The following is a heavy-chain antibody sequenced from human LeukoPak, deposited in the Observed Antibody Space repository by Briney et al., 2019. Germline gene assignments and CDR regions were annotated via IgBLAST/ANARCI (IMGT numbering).Heavy chain of an antibody. CDR2: NNPNGGTT. CDR3: ARVGGGTRLYYMDV. J-gene: IGHJ6*03. D-gene: IGHD1-26*01. CDR1: GYTFTSYY. Sequence: ASVNVSCKATGYTFTSYYMHWVRHSPGQGLERQRKNNPNGGTTRYTQKIQRRITMTRDMSTTTIYMVLSRLRSETTAVSYRARVGGGTRLYYMDVWGKGNTVTVSS. V-gene: IGHV1-46*01.